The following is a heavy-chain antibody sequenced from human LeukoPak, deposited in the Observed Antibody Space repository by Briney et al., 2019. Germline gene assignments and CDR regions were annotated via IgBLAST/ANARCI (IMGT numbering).Heavy chain of an antibody. CDR1: GFTFSSYG. J-gene: IGHJ4*02. CDR2: ISYDGSNK. V-gene: IGHV3-30*19. D-gene: IGHD1-26*01. Sequence: PGGSLRLSCAASGFTFSSYGMHWVRQAPGKGLEWVAVISYDGSNKYYADSVKGRFTISRDNSKNTLYLQMNNLRVEDTDVYYCARDISGSWSFDYWGQGVLVTVSS. CDR3: ARDISGSWSFDY.